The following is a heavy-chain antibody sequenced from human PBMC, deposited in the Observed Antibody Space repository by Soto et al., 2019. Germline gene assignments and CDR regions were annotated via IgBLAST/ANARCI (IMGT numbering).Heavy chain of an antibody. D-gene: IGHD2-21*02. V-gene: IGHV3-23*01. Sequence: EVQLLESGGGLVQPGGSLRLSCAASGFTFSAYGMSWVRQAPGKGLEWVSGISDSGDSTSYADSVKGRFTISRDNSKNTLSLQMNSLRAEDTAVYYCGKVGDRGGACYWARWGQGTLVSVSS. CDR1: GFTFSAYG. J-gene: IGHJ4*02. CDR3: GKVGDRGGACYWAR. CDR2: ISDSGDST.